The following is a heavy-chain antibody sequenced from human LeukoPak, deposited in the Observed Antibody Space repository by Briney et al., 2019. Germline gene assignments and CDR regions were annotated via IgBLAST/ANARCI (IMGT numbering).Heavy chain of an antibody. Sequence: SETLSLTCTVSGGSISSYYWSWIRQPPGKGLEWIGYIYYSGSTNYNPSLKSRVTISVDTSKNQFSLKLSSVTAADTAEYYCARDGGMAAFDIWGQGTMVTVSS. CDR3: ARDGGMAAFDI. V-gene: IGHV4-59*01. CDR2: IYYSGST. D-gene: IGHD5-24*01. J-gene: IGHJ3*02. CDR1: GGSISSYY.